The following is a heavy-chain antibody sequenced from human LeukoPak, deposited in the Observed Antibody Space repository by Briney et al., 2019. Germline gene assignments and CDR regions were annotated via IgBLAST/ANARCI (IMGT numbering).Heavy chain of an antibody. D-gene: IGHD3-22*01. CDR2: ISGSGGST. CDR1: GFTFSSYA. CDR3: AKLSRPQYYYDSSGSRPDAFDI. J-gene: IGHJ3*02. V-gene: IGHV3-23*01. Sequence: GGSLRLSCAASGFTFSSYAMSWVRQAPGKGLEWVSAISGSGGSTYYADSVKGRFTISRDNSKNTLYLQMNSLRAEDTAVYYCAKLSRPQYYYDSSGSRPDAFDIWGQGTKVTVSS.